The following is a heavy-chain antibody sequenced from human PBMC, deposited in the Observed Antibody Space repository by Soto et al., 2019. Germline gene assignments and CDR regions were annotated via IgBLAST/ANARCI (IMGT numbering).Heavy chain of an antibody. D-gene: IGHD3-3*01. Sequence: GGSLRLSCAASGFTFSDYYMAWVRQAPGKGLEWVGRTRNKVAAYTTEYAASVKGRFTISRDDSKNSLYLEMNSLRAEDTAVYYCASEVTYYDFWSGYHAPYWGQGTLVTVSS. V-gene: IGHV3-72*01. CDR3: ASEVTYYDFWSGYHAPY. CDR2: TRNKVAAYTT. J-gene: IGHJ4*02. CDR1: GFTFSDYY.